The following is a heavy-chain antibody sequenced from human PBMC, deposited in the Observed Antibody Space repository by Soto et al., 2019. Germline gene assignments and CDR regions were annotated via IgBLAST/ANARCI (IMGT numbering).Heavy chain of an antibody. CDR3: ARAPRIWFWELGGPWFDP. J-gene: IGHJ5*02. D-gene: IGHD3-10*01. Sequence: QVQLVQSGAEVKKPGSSVKVSCKASGGTFSSYAISWVRQAPGQGLEWMGGIIPIFGTANYAQKFQGRVTITADEATSTAYMELSSLRSEDTAVYYCARAPRIWFWELGGPWFDPWGQGTLVTVSS. V-gene: IGHV1-69*01. CDR1: GGTFSSYA. CDR2: IIPIFGTA.